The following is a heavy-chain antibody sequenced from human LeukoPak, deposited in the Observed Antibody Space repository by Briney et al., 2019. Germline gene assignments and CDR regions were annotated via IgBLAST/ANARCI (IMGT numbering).Heavy chain of an antibody. CDR1: GLTFSNYA. CDR2: IIGNGGWA. V-gene: IGHV3-23*01. J-gene: IGHJ3*01. Sequence: GGSLRLSCAASGLTFSNYAMMWLRQAPGKGLEWVAAIIGNGGWALYADSVKGRFTISRDNSKNTLYLQMSSLRAEDTAVYYCARDMNTRVTPISYAFDLWGQGTMVTVSS. CDR3: ARDMNTRVTPISYAFDL. D-gene: IGHD4-23*01.